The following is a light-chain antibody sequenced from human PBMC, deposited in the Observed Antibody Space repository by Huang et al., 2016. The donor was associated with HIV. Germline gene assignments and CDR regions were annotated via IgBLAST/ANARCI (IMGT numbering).Light chain of an antibody. V-gene: IGKV1-9*01. CDR3: QQLYSFPIT. J-gene: IGKJ5*01. CDR2: AAS. Sequence: IQLTQSPSSLSASVGDRVTITCRASQDISRYLSWYQQRPGKAPQLLIFAASTSQSGVPSRFSGSGSGTDFSLTVNSLQSEDFAVYYCQQLYSFPITFGQGTRVEIK. CDR1: QDISRY.